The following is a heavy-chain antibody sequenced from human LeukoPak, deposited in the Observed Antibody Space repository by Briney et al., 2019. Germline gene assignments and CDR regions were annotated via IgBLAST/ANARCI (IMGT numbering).Heavy chain of an antibody. CDR1: GYTFTSYA. D-gene: IGHD6-13*01. CDR2: INAGNGNT. V-gene: IGHV1-3*01. Sequence: ASVKVSCKASGYTFTSYAMHWVRQAPGQRLEWMGWINAGNGNTKYSQKFQGRVTITRDTSASTAYMELSSLRSEDTAVYYCARDILSIRYSSSWSTNDYWGQGTLVTVSS. J-gene: IGHJ4*02. CDR3: ARDILSIRYSSSWSTNDY.